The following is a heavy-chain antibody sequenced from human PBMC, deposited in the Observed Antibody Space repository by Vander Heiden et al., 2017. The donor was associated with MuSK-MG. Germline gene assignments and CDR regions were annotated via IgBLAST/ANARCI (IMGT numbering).Heavy chain of an antibody. CDR2: INAGNGNT. V-gene: IGHV1-3*01. CDR1: GYTFTSYA. Sequence: QVQLVQSGAEVKKPGASVKVSCKASGYTFTSYAMHWVRQAPGQRLEWMGWINAGNGNTKYSQKFQGRVTITRDTSASTAYMELSSLRSEDTAVYYCASSRSPLFTYYYYGMDVWGQGTTVTVSS. CDR3: ASSRSPLFTYYYYGMDV. J-gene: IGHJ6*02.